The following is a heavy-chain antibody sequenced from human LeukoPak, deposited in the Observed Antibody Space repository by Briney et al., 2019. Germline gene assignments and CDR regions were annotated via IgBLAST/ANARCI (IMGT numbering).Heavy chain of an antibody. CDR1: GFTFSTYS. CDR2: IISSSSYI. J-gene: IGHJ4*02. V-gene: IGHV3-21*01. CDR3: ARDPQYCSGGSCYSFDY. Sequence: GGSMRLSCAASGFTFSTYSMNWVRQAPGKGLEWVSSIISSSSYIYYADSVKGRFTISRDNAKNSLYLQMNSLRAEDTAVYYCARDPQYCSGGSCYSFDYWGQGTLVTVSS. D-gene: IGHD2-15*01.